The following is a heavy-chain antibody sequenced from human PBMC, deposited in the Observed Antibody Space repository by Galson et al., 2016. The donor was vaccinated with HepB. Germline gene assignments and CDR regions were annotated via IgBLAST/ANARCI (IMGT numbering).Heavy chain of an antibody. Sequence: SLRLSCAASGFTFSNAWMSWVRQAPGKGLEWVGRIKSKTDGGTTDYAAPVKGRFTISRNDPKNTLYLQMNSLKTEDTTVYYCTTVGYCSGGSCYSGLDYWGQGTLVTVSS. CDR2: IKSKTDGGTT. J-gene: IGHJ4*02. V-gene: IGHV3-15*01. CDR3: TTVGYCSGGSCYSGLDY. D-gene: IGHD2-15*01. CDR1: GFTFSNAW.